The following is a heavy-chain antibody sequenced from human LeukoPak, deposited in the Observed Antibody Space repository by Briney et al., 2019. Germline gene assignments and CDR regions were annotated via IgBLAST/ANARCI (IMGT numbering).Heavy chain of an antibody. V-gene: IGHV3-30*18. J-gene: IGHJ4*02. CDR1: GFTFSSYG. CDR3: AKDANYCGSGSYS. Sequence: GGSLRLSCAASGFTFSSYGMHWVRQAPGKGLEWVAVISYDGSNKYYADSVKGRFTISRDNSKNTLYLQMNSLRADDMAVYYCAKDANYCGSGSYSWGQGTLVTVSS. CDR2: ISYDGSNK. D-gene: IGHD3-10*01.